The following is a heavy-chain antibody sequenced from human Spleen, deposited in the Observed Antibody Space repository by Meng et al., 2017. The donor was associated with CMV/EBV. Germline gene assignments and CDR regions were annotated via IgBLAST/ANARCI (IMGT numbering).Heavy chain of an antibody. J-gene: IGHJ4*02. D-gene: IGHD6-6*01. CDR3: ARSRRRIAARTFDY. CDR2: INHSGRT. Sequence: SETLSLTCAVSGGSFSGSYWSWIRQPAGKGLEWIGEINHSGRTNYNLSLKSRVTISVDTSKNQFSLKLSSVTAADTAVYYCARSRRRIAARTFDYWGQGTLVTVSS. V-gene: IGHV4-34*01. CDR1: GGSFSGSY.